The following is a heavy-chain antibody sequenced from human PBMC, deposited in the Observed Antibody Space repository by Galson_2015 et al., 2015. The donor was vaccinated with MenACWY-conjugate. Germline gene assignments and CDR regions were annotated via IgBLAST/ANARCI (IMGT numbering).Heavy chain of an antibody. Sequence: SLRLSCAASGFTFSSYGMHWVRQAPGKGLEWVAVISYDGSNKYYADSVKGRFTISRDNSKNTLYLQMNSLRAEDTAVYYCANGFKDGGYNLAQYFDYWGQGTLVTVSS. D-gene: IGHD5-24*01. CDR2: ISYDGSNK. CDR3: ANGFKDGGYNLAQYFDY. CDR1: GFTFSSYG. V-gene: IGHV3-30*18. J-gene: IGHJ4*02.